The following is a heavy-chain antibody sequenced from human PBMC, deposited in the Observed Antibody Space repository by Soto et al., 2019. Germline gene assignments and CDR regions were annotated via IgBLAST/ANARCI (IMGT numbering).Heavy chain of an antibody. CDR1: GVSISNSRYY. Sequence: LSLTVTVSGVSISNSRYYWVWIRRPPGKGLEWIGTIYYSGITYYNPSLKSRVTISVDTSKNQFSLKLTSLTAADTAVYYCSRHESSWGRGTLDPVS. CDR3: SRHESS. V-gene: IGHV4-39*01. J-gene: IGHJ4*01. CDR2: IYYSGIT.